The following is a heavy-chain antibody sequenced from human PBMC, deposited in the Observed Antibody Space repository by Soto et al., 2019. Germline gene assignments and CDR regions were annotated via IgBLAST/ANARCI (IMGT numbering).Heavy chain of an antibody. V-gene: IGHV5-51*01. CDR3: ARHHTAIDYYYYYGMDV. J-gene: IGHJ6*02. CDR2: IYPGDSDT. CDR1: GYSFTSYW. D-gene: IGHD5-18*01. Sequence: GESLKISCKGSGYSFTSYWIGWVRQMPGKGLEWMGIIYPGDSDTRYSPSFQGQVTISADKSISTAYLQWSSLKASDTAMYYCARHHTAIDYYYYYGMDVWGQGTTVTVSS.